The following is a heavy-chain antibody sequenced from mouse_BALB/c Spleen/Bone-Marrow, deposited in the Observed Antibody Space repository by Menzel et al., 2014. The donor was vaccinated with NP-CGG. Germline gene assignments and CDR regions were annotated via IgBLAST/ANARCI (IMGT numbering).Heavy chain of an antibody. J-gene: IGHJ2*01. D-gene: IGHD1-1*01. CDR2: INPDSSTI. V-gene: IGHV4-1*02. Sequence: EVKLLESGSGLVQPGGSLKLSCAASGFDFSRYWMSWVRQAPGKGLEWIGEINPDSSTINYTPSLKDKFITSRDNAKNTLYLQMSKVRSEDTALYYCARQGYYGYSDYWGQGTTLTVSS. CDR1: GFDFSRYW. CDR3: ARQGYYGYSDY.